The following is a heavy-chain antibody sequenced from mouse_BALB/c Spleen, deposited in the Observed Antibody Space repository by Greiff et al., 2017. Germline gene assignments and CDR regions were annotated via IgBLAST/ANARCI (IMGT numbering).Heavy chain of an antibody. D-gene: IGHD1-1*01. Sequence: DVQLQESGGGLVKPGGSLKLSCAASGFTFSDYYMYWVRQTPEKRLEWVATISDGGSYTYYPDSVKGRFTISSDNAKNNLYLQMSSLKSEDTAMYYCARDLYGGFAYWGQGTLVTVAA. CDR1: GFTFSDYY. J-gene: IGHJ3*01. V-gene: IGHV5-4*02. CDR3: ARDLYGGFAY. CDR2: ISDGGSYT.